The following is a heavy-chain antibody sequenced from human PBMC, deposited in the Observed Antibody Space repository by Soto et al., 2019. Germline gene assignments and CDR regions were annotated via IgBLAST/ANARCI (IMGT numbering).Heavy chain of an antibody. Sequence: QITLKESGPTLVKPTQTLTLTCTFSGFSLTTSGVAVGWIRQPPGKALEWLALIYWDDDKRYSPSLESRLTITKDTSGNQVVLTMTNMDPVDAATYYCAHRSGASPTPHAFDIWGQGTMVTVSS. CDR3: AHRSGASPTPHAFDI. J-gene: IGHJ3*02. CDR2: IYWDDDK. V-gene: IGHV2-5*02. D-gene: IGHD3-10*01. CDR1: GFSLTTSGVA.